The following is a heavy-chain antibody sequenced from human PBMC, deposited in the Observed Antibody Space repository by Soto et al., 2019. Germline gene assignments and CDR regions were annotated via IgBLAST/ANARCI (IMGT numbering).Heavy chain of an antibody. V-gene: IGHV4-34*01. J-gene: IGHJ5*02. CDR3: ASIVATRLTGFDP. CDR1: GGSFSGYY. CDR2: INHSGST. Sequence: SETLSLTCAVYGGSFSGYYWSWLRQPPGKGLEWIGEINHSGSTNYNPSLKSRVTISVDTSKNQFSLKLSSVTAADTAVYYCASIVATRLTGFDPWGQGTLVTVSS. D-gene: IGHD1-20*01.